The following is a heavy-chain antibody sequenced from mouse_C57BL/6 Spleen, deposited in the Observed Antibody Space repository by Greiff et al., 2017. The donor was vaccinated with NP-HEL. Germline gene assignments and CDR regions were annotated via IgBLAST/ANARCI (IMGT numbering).Heavy chain of an antibody. D-gene: IGHD2-1*01. CDR2: IWSDGST. Sequence: VQLQQSGPGLVAPSQSLSITCTVSGFSLTSYGVHWVRQPPGKGLEWLVVIWSDGSTTYNSALKSRLSISKDNSKSQVYLKMNSLQTDDTAMYYCARQGDGNYAMDYWGQGTSVTVSS. J-gene: IGHJ4*01. CDR1: GFSLTSYG. V-gene: IGHV2-6-1*01. CDR3: ARQGDGNYAMDY.